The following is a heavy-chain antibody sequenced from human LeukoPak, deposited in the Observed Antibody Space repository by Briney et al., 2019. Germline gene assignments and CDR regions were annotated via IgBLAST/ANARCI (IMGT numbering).Heavy chain of an antibody. J-gene: IGHJ4*02. CDR2: ISYDGSNK. V-gene: IGHV3-30*04. Sequence: PGGSLRLSCAASGFTFSSYAMHWVRQAPGKGLEWVAVISYDGSNKYYADSVKGRFTISRDNSKNTLYLQTNSLRAEDTAVYYCARDRDYYGSSPYDYWGQGTLVTVSS. CDR3: ARDRDYYGSSPYDY. CDR1: GFTFSSYA. D-gene: IGHD3-10*01.